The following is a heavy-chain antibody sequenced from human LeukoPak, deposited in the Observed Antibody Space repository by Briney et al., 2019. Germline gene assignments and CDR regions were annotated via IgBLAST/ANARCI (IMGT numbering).Heavy chain of an antibody. CDR3: ARAAGTSRNFFDY. CDR2: INHSGST. Sequence: SETLSLTCAVYGGSFSGYYWSWIRQPPGKGLEWIGGINHSGSTNYNPSLKSRVTISVDTSKNQFSLNLSSVTAADTAMYYCARAAGTSRNFFDYWGQGTLVTVSS. D-gene: IGHD1-7*01. J-gene: IGHJ4*02. V-gene: IGHV4-34*01. CDR1: GGSFSGYY.